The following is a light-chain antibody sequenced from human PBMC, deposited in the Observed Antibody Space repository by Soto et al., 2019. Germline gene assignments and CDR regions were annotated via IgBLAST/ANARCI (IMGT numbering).Light chain of an antibody. V-gene: IGKV3-15*01. J-gene: IGKJ5*01. Sequence: MTQSPSTLSASVGDRVTITCRASQSISSWLAWYQQTPGQAPRLLIYGASTRATGIPARFSGSGFGTEFTLTISSLKSEDFAVYYCQQYNYRPPAFGQGTRLEIK. CDR1: QSISSW. CDR3: QQYNYRPPA. CDR2: GAS.